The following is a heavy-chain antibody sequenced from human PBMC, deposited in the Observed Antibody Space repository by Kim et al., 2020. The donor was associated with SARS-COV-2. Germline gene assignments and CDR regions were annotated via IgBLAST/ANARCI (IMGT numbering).Heavy chain of an antibody. CDR3: ARGVTNYVDP. Sequence: ASVKVSCKASGYTFISYAMHWVRQAPGQRLEYMGRINTGNGNTKYSQSFQGRVTFTRDTSASTAYMELNSLRSEDTAVYYCARGVTNYVDPWGQGTLVTV. J-gene: IGHJ5*02. V-gene: IGHV1-3*04. CDR2: INTGNGNT. CDR1: GYTFISYA. D-gene: IGHD1-7*01.